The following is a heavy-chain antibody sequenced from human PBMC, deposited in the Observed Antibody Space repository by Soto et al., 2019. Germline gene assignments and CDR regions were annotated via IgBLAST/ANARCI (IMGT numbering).Heavy chain of an antibody. CDR2: ISAYNGNT. CDR3: ATSNWFDP. V-gene: IGHV1-18*01. J-gene: IGHJ5*02. CDR1: GYTFTSYG. Sequence: GASVKVSCKASGYTFTSYGISWVRQAPGQGLEWMGWISAYNGNTNYAQKFQGWVTISVDTSKNQFSLKLSSVTAADTAVYYCATSNWFDPWGQGTLVTVSS.